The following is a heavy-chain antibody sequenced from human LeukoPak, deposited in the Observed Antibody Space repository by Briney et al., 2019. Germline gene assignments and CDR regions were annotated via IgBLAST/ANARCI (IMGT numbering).Heavy chain of an antibody. J-gene: IGHJ4*02. CDR2: IYISGST. CDR3: ARDRGTWNDDGFDY. D-gene: IGHD1-1*01. CDR1: GFSLNTSGMC. V-gene: IGHV4-61*02. Sequence: SGPTLVNPTQTLTLTCTFSGFSLNTSGMCVSWIRQPPGKGLEWIGRIYISGSTNYNPSLKSRVTMSVDTSKNQFSLKLSSVTAADTAVYYCARDRGTWNDDGFDYWGQGTLVTVSS.